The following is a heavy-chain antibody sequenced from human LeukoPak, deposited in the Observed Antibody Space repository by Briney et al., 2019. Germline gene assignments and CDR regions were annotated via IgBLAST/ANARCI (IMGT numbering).Heavy chain of an antibody. CDR3: ARSWAGMYYPFYYFDY. CDR1: GDSFSGYY. D-gene: IGHD2-8*01. J-gene: IGHJ4*02. Sequence: SETLSLTCAVYGDSFSGYYWSWIRQPPGKGLEWIAEINHRGSTHYNPSLKSRVNISADTSKSQFSLNLDAVTAADTAVYYCARSWAGMYYPFYYFDYWGQGSLVTVSS. CDR2: INHRGST. V-gene: IGHV4-34*01.